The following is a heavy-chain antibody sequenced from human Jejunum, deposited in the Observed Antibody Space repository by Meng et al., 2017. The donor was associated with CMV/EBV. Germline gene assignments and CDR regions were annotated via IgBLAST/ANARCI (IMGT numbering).Heavy chain of an antibody. V-gene: IGHV4-34*01. J-gene: IGHJ4*02. D-gene: IGHD2-2*01. Sequence: GGSFSGDYWSWIRQSPGEEREWMGQSKHRGSARYNTSRRRRVTISEETTKNQFSLRLTSVTAADTAIYYCARKYCGSSNCYPFDYWGQGELVTVSS. CDR2: SKHRGSA. CDR1: GGSFSGDY. CDR3: ARKYCGSSNCYPFDY.